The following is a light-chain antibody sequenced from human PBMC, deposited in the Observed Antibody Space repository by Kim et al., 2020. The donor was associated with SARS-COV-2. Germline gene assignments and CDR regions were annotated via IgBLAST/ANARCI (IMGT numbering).Light chain of an antibody. CDR3: QVWDRNRDQGV. Sequence: SYELTQSPSLSVAPGQTARITCGGDNIGSKSVHWYHQQPGQAPVVVMSFDSDRPSGIPERISGSNSGDTATLTIRRVEVGDEADYYCQVWDRNRDQGVFGGGTQLTVL. CDR2: FDS. CDR1: NIGSKS. J-gene: IGLJ3*02. V-gene: IGLV3-21*04.